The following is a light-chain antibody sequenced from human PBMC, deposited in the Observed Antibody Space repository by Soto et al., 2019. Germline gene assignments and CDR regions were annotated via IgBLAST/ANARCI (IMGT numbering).Light chain of an antibody. V-gene: IGKV2D-30*01. CDR3: MQGTLVPFI. CDR2: KVS. CDR1: QSLVYSDGRTY. Sequence: DVVVTQSPLSLSVTLGQPASISCRCSQSLVYSDGRTYLTWFHQRPGQSPRRLIYKVSNLDSGVXDXSSCSGSGTDVTLKISRVEAEDVRLYYCMQGTLVPFIFGQGTRLEIK. J-gene: IGKJ5*01.